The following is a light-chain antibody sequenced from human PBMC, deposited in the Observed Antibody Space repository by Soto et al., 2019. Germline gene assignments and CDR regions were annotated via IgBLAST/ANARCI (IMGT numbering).Light chain of an antibody. CDR2: DAS. CDR3: QQYNSYSR. Sequence: DIQMTHSPSTLSASVVDSVTITCRASQSISSWLAWYQQKPGKAPKLLIYDASSLESGVPSRFSGSGSGTEFTLTISSLQPDDFATYYCQQYNSYSRFGQGTKVDIK. CDR1: QSISSW. V-gene: IGKV1-5*01. J-gene: IGKJ1*01.